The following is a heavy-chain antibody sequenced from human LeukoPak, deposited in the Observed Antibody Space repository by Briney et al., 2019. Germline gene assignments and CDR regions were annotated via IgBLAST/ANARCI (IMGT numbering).Heavy chain of an antibody. CDR1: GFTFDDYG. CDR2: ISGDGGST. CDR3: AKDPAITMIAHSGLDY. Sequence: PPGGSLRLSCAASGFTFDDYGMTWVRQAPGKGLEWVSLISGDGGSTYYADSVKGRFTISRDNSKNSLYLQMNSLRTEDTALYYCAKDPAITMIAHSGLDYWGQGTLVTVSS. J-gene: IGHJ4*02. V-gene: IGHV3-43*02. D-gene: IGHD3-22*01.